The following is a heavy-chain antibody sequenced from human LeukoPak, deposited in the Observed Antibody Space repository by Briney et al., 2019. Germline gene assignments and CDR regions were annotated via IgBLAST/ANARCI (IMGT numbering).Heavy chain of an antibody. J-gene: IGHJ4*02. Sequence: SETLSLTCAVYGGSFSGYYWSWIRQPPGKGLEWIGEINHSGSTNYNPSLKSRVTISVDTSKNQFSLKLSSVTTADTAVYYTARHLHSGSKRGFDYWGQGTLVTVSS. D-gene: IGHD1-26*01. CDR1: GGSFSGYY. CDR3: ARHLHSGSKRGFDY. V-gene: IGHV4-34*01. CDR2: INHSGST.